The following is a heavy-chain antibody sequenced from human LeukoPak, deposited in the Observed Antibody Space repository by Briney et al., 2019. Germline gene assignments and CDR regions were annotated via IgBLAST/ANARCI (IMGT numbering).Heavy chain of an antibody. CDR3: ARPSTGYSYGL. D-gene: IGHD5-18*01. CDR2: IYPGDSDT. Sequence: GESLKISCKGFGYSFTSYWIGWVRQMPGKGLEWMGIIYPGDSDTRYSPSSQGQVTISADKSISTAYLQWSSLRASDTAIYYCARPSTGYSYGLWGQGTLVTVSS. V-gene: IGHV5-51*01. J-gene: IGHJ4*02. CDR1: GYSFTSYW.